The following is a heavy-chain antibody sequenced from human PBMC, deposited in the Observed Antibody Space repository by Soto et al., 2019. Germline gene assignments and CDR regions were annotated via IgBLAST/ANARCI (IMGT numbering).Heavy chain of an antibody. CDR3: ARSQGSSTSLEIYYYYYYGRDV. CDR2: IIPIPGTA. V-gene: IGHV1-69*01. D-gene: IGHD2-2*01. J-gene: IGHJ6*02. Sequence: QVQLVQSGAEVKKPGSSVKVSCKASGGTFGSYAISWVRQAPGQGLEWMGGIIPIPGTANYAQKFQGRVTIAADESTSTAYMELSSRRSEDTAGYYWARSQGSSTSLEIYYYYYYGRDVGGQGTTVTVSS. CDR1: GGTFGSYA.